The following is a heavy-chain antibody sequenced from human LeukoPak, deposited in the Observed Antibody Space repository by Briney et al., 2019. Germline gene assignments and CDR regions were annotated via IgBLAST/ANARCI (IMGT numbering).Heavy chain of an antibody. CDR3: ARLSSSRGLDY. D-gene: IGHD6-13*01. Sequence: PSETLSLTCTVSGGSISSSSYCWGWIRQPPGKGLEWIGSIYYSGSTYYNPSLKSRVTISVDTSKNQFSLKLSSVTAADTAVYYCARLSSSRGLDYWGQGTLVTVSS. CDR2: IYYSGST. V-gene: IGHV4-39*01. CDR1: GGSISSSSYC. J-gene: IGHJ4*02.